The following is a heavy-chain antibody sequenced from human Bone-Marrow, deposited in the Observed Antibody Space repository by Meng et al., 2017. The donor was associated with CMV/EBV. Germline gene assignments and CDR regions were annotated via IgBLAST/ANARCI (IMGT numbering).Heavy chain of an antibody. Sequence: GESLKISCAASGFTFSSYAMHWVRQAPGKGLEWVAVISYDGSNKYYADSVKGRFTISRDNSKNTLYLQMNSLRAEDSAVYYCAREMTTVTTARWDYFDYWGQGTLVTFSS. D-gene: IGHD4-17*01. CDR2: ISYDGSNK. CDR3: AREMTTVTTARWDYFDY. V-gene: IGHV3-30*04. CDR1: GFTFSSYA. J-gene: IGHJ4*02.